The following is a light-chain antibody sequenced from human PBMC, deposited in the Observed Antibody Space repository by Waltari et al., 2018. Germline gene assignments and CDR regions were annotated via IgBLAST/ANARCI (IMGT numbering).Light chain of an antibody. V-gene: IGKV4-1*01. CDR1: QRVLYSSNNKNY. CDR2: WAS. CDR3: QQYYSTPRT. J-gene: IGKJ1*01. Sequence: DIVMTQSPDSLAVSLGERATINCKSSQRVLYSSNNKNYLAWYQQKPGQPPKLLIYWASTRESGVPDRFSGSGSGTDFTLTISSLQAEDVAVYYCQQYYSTPRTFGQGTKVEIK.